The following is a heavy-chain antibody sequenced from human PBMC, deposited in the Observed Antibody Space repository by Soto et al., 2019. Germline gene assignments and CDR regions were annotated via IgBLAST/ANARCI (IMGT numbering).Heavy chain of an antibody. D-gene: IGHD3-10*01. V-gene: IGHV4-59*01. CDR3: ARARNDRFGELLFS. J-gene: IGHJ5*02. CDR2: IYYSGST. CDR1: GGSLSSYY. Sequence: LSLTCTVSGGSLSSYYWSWIRQPPGKGLEWIGYIYYSGSTNYNPSLKSRVTISVDTSKNQFSLKLSSVTAADTAVYYCARARNDRFGELLFSWGQGTLVTVSS.